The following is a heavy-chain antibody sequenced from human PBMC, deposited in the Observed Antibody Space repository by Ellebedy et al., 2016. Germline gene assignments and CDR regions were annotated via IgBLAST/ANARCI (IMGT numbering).Heavy chain of an antibody. D-gene: IGHD3-10*01. V-gene: IGHV3-72*01. Sequence: GESLKISCGGSGFSFSDYYMEWVRQAPGKRLEWVGRIRNKANSDTTEYAASVKGRFSISRDDSKNSLYLQMNSLKTEDTAVYYCVRDRRYPASGKTPAYYYYYMDVWGKGTTVTVS. CDR2: IRNKANSDTT. CDR1: GFSFSDYY. J-gene: IGHJ6*03. CDR3: VRDRRYPASGKTPAYYYYYMDV.